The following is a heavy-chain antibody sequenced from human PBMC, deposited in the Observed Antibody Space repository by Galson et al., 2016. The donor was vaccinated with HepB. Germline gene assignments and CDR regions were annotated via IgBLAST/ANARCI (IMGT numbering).Heavy chain of an antibody. Sequence: SLRLSCAASGIAVTTNYISWVRQAPGKGLEWVAILYSGGTTVYADSVRGRFTISRDDSKNTVHLQMNSQRVEDTAMYFCASAPTITTIWGSWGQGTLVTVSS. J-gene: IGHJ5*02. D-gene: IGHD5-24*01. CDR1: GIAVTTNY. CDR3: ASAPTITTIWGS. V-gene: IGHV3-53*01. CDR2: LYSGGTT.